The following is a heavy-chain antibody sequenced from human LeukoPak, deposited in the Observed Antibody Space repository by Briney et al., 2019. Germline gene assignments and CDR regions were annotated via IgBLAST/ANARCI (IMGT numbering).Heavy chain of an antibody. J-gene: IGHJ4*02. V-gene: IGHV3-23*01. Sequence: PGGSLRLSCAASGFTFSSYAMSWVRQAPGKGLEWVSGVSGSGGSTYYADSVKGRFTISRDNAKNSLSLQMNSLRVEDTAVYYCARDRDCGDGGCYPHFDYWGQGVRVTVSS. CDR1: GFTFSSYA. D-gene: IGHD2-15*01. CDR3: ARDRDCGDGGCYPHFDY. CDR2: VSGSGGST.